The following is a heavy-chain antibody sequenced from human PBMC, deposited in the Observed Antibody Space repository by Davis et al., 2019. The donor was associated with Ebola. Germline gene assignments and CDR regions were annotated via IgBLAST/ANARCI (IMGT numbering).Heavy chain of an antibody. CDR2: INHSGST. D-gene: IGHD3-22*01. V-gene: IGHV4-34*01. Sequence: MPSETLSLTCAVYGGSFSGYYWSWIRQPPGKGLEWIGEINHSGSTNYNPSLKSRVTISVDTSKNQFSLKLSSVAAADTAVYYCARLVALYDDSGYAYFDYWGQGTLVTVSS. CDR1: GGSFSGYY. CDR3: ARLVALYDDSGYAYFDY. J-gene: IGHJ4*02.